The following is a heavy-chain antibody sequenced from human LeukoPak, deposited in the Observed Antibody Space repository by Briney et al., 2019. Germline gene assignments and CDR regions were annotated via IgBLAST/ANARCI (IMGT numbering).Heavy chain of an antibody. CDR1: DGSISSYY. CDR2: IYYSGST. D-gene: IGHD2-15*01. V-gene: IGHV4-59*08. Sequence: PSETLSLTCTVSDGSISSYYWSWIRQPPGKGLEWIGYIYYSGSTNYNPSLKSRVTISVDTSKNQFSLKLSSVTAADTAVYYCARRYCSGGSCYSRGWFDPWGQGTLVTVSS. CDR3: ARRYCSGGSCYSRGWFDP. J-gene: IGHJ5*02.